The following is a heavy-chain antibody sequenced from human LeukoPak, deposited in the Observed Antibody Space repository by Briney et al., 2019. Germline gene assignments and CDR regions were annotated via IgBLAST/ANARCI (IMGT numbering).Heavy chain of an antibody. CDR1: GGSIRTYY. Sequence: PSETLSLTCVVSGGSIRTYYWSWIRQPPGRGLGWMGYIYNRGNTNYNPSLKSRVTISVDTSKNQFSLKLSSVTAADTAVYYCARRTVTSVVTDWYLDLWGRGTLVTVSS. D-gene: IGHD2-21*02. CDR2: IYNRGNT. V-gene: IGHV4-59*08. CDR3: ARRTVTSVVTDWYLDL. J-gene: IGHJ2*01.